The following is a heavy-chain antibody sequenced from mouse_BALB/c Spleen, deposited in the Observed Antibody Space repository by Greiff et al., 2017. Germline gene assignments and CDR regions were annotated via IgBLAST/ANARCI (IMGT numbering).Heavy chain of an antibody. CDR2: ISSGGST. Sequence: EVMLVESGGGLVKPGGSLKLSCAASGFTFSSYAMSWVRQTPEKRLEWVASISSGGSTYYPDSVKGRFTIFRDNARNILYLQMSSLRSEDTAMYYCARGSLYGDDGAWFAYWGQGTLVTVSA. D-gene: IGHD2-2*01. CDR1: GFTFSSYA. V-gene: IGHV5-6-5*01. CDR3: ARGSLYGDDGAWFAY. J-gene: IGHJ3*01.